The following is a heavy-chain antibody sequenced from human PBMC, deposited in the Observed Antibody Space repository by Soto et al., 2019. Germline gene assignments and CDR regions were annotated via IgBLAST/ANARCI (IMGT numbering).Heavy chain of an antibody. D-gene: IGHD2-2*01. J-gene: IGHJ4*02. Sequence: SETLSLTCTVSGGSISSYYWSWIRQPPGKGLEWIGYIYYSGSTNYNPSLKSRVTISVDTSKNQFSLKLSSVTAADTAVYYCARVGPCSSTSCYLGYFDYWGQGTLVTVSS. CDR3: ARVGPCSSTSCYLGYFDY. V-gene: IGHV4-59*01. CDR1: GGSISSYY. CDR2: IYYSGST.